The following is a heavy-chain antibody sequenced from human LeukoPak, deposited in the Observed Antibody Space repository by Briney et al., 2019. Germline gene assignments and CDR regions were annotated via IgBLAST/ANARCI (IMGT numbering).Heavy chain of an antibody. Sequence: GGSLRLSCAASGFTFSSYEMNWVRQAPGKGLEWVSYVSNSGSIIYYADSVKGRFTISRDNAKNSLYLQMNSLRVEDTAVYYRAKDLPTKCRGDCPSDYWGQGTLVTVSS. V-gene: IGHV3-48*03. D-gene: IGHD2-21*02. CDR1: GFTFSSYE. CDR2: VSNSGSII. CDR3: AKDLPTKCRGDCPSDY. J-gene: IGHJ4*02.